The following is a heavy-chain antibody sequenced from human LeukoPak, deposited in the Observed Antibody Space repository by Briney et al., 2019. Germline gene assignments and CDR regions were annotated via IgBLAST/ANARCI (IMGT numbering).Heavy chain of an antibody. J-gene: IGHJ5*02. CDR3: ARNYYGSGSYFGNWFDP. D-gene: IGHD3-10*01. V-gene: IGHV4-30-2*01. CDR1: GGSISSGGYS. CDR2: IYHSGST. Sequence: SETLSHTCAVSGGSISSGGYSWSWIRQPPGKGLEWIGYIYHSGSTCYNPSLKSRVTISVDRSKNQFSLKLSSVTAADTAVYYCARNYYGSGSYFGNWFDPWGQGTLVTVSS.